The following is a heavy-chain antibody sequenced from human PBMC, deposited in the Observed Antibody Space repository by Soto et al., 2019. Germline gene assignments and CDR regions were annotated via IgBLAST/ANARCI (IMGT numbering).Heavy chain of an antibody. D-gene: IGHD3-22*01. V-gene: IGHV6-1*01. CDR3: ARDRYDSSGYPNLFDP. J-gene: IGHJ5*02. Sequence: PSQTLSLTCAMSGDSGSSNSAAWDWIRQTPSRGLEWLGRTYYRSKWYNDYAVSVKSRITINPDTSKNQFSLQLNSVTPEDTAVYYCARDRYDSSGYPNLFDPWGQGTLVTVSS. CDR1: GDSGSSNSAA. CDR2: TYYRSKWYN.